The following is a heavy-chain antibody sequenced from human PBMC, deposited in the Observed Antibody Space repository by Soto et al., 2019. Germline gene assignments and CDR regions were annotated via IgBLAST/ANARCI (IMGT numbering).Heavy chain of an antibody. J-gene: IGHJ4*02. Sequence: EVKVVESRGGLVQPGGSLRLSCAASGVTLSNGWMHWVRQTPGKGLLWVSRISSDGSSTNYAGSVDGRFTVSWDNARNTLYLQMSSLRVEDTAVYFCASGAAFRGQGILVTVSS. D-gene: IGHD6-25*01. CDR2: ISSDGSST. V-gene: IGHV3-74*01. CDR3: ASGAAF. CDR1: GVTLSNGW.